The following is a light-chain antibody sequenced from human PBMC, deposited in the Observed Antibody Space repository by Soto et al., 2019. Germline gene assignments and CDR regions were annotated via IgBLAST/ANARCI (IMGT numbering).Light chain of an antibody. CDR1: QSISNW. J-gene: IGKJ1*01. Sequence: DIQITQSPSSLSASVGDRVLITCRASQSISNWLAWYQQKPGKAPNLLIYKASSLKSGVPSRFSGTGSGTEFTFTITSLQPEDFGTYYCQQCYRGWTFGQGTKVDIK. CDR3: QQCYRGWT. CDR2: KAS. V-gene: IGKV1-5*03.